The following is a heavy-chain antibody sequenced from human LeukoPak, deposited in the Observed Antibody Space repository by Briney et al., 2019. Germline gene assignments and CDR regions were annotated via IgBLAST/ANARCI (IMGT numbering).Heavy chain of an antibody. Sequence: GESLQISCEGSGYTFTSYWIGWVRQMPGKGLEWVGIIYPGDSDTRYSPSFQGQVTISADKSISTAYLQWSSLKASDTAMYYCARLLQSHYYYYYGMDVWGQGTTVTVSS. CDR3: ARLLQSHYYYYYGMDV. D-gene: IGHD2-15*01. CDR2: IYPGDSDT. CDR1: GYTFTSYW. J-gene: IGHJ6*02. V-gene: IGHV5-51*01.